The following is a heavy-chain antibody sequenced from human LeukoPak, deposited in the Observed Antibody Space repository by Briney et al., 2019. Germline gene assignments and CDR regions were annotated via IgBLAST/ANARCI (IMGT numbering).Heavy chain of an antibody. CDR2: IYTSGST. CDR3: ARGPYSIDWYAFDY. J-gene: IGHJ4*02. V-gene: IGHV4-61*02. CDR1: GGSISSSYYY. D-gene: IGHD6-19*01. Sequence: SETLSLTCTVSGGSISSSYYYWGWIRQPAGKGLEWIGRIYTSGSTNYNPSLKSRVTMSVDTSKNQFSLKLSSVTAADTAIYYCARGPYSIDWYAFDYWGQGTLVTVSS.